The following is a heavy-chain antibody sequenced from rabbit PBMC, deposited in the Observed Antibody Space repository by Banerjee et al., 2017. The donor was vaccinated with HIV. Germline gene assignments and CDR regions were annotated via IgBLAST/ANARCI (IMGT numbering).Heavy chain of an antibody. J-gene: IGHJ6*01. CDR3: ARGSTSGWGL. CDR2: IENGDGST. Sequence: QSLEESGGDLVKPGASLTLTCTASGFSFSSGYWICWVRQAPGKGLEWIACIENGDGSTDYASWAKGRFTISKTSSTTVTLQMTSLTAADTATYFCARGSTSGWGLWGPGTLVTVS. CDR1: GFSFSSGYW. V-gene: IGHV1S40*01. D-gene: IGHD1-1*01.